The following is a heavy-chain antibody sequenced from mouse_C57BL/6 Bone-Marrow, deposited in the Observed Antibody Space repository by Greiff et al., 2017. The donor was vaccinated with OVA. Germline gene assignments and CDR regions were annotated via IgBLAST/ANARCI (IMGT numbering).Heavy chain of an antibody. CDR1: GYTFTSYG. Sequence: QVQLQQSGAELARPGASVKLSCKASGYTFTSYGISWVKQRTGQGLEWIGEIYPRSGNTYYNEKFKGKATLTADKSSSTAYMELRSLTSEDSAVYFCASGHLYWYLDVWGTGTTVTVSS. V-gene: IGHV1-81*01. CDR2: IYPRSGNT. J-gene: IGHJ1*03. CDR3: ASGHLYWYLDV.